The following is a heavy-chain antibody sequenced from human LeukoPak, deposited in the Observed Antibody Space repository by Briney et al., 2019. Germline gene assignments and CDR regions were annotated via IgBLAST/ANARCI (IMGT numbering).Heavy chain of an antibody. V-gene: IGHV4-39*01. D-gene: IGHD1-26*01. CDR3: ARRTSNPVGAIDY. CDR2: ISYSGT. CDR1: GGSISISNYY. J-gene: IGHJ4*02. Sequence: SETLSLTCTVSGGSISISNYYWGWIRQPPGRGLEWIGSISYSGTYYNPSLKSRLTISVDTSKNPFSLNLRSVTAADTAVYYCARRTSNPVGAIDYWGQGTLVTVSS.